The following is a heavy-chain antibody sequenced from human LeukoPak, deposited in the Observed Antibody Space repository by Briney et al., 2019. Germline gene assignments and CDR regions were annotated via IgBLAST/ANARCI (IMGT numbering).Heavy chain of an antibody. CDR3: ARDCGNWNDVHYFDY. Sequence: PSETLSLTCTVSGGSISSYYWSWIRQPPGKGLEWIGYIYTSGSTNYNPSLKSRVTISVDTSKNQFSLKLSSVTAADTAVYYCARDCGNWNDVHYFDYWGQGTLVTVSS. D-gene: IGHD1-1*01. CDR1: GGSISSYY. J-gene: IGHJ4*02. V-gene: IGHV4-4*09. CDR2: IYTSGST.